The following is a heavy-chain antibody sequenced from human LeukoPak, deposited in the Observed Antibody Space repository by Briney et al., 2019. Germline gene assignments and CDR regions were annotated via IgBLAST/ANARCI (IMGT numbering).Heavy chain of an antibody. CDR2: INPSGGGT. CDR3: ARAVGRWLHGFDY. D-gene: IGHD5-24*01. Sequence: ASVKVSCKASGYTFTSYYMHWVRQAPGQGLEWMGIINPSGGGTSYAKKFQGRVTMTRDTSTSTVYMELSSLRSEDTAVYYCARAVGRWLHGFDYWGQGTLVTVSS. V-gene: IGHV1-46*01. J-gene: IGHJ4*02. CDR1: GYTFTSYY.